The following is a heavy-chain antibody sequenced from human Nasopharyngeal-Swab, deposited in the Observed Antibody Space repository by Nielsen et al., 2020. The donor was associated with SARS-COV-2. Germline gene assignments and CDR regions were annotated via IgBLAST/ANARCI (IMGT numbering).Heavy chain of an antibody. Sequence: SGPTLVKPTQTLTLTSTFSGFSLSTSGMCVSWIRQPPGKALEWLARIDWDDDKYYSTSLKTRLTISKDTSKNQVVLTMTNMDPVDTATYYCARTSYYGGNSGFDYWGQGTLVTVSS. V-gene: IGHV2-70*11. J-gene: IGHJ4*02. D-gene: IGHD4-23*01. CDR3: ARTSYYGGNSGFDY. CDR2: IDWDDDK. CDR1: GFSLSTSGMC.